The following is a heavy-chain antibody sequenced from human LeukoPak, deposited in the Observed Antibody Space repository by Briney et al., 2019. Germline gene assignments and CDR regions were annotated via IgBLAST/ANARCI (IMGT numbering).Heavy chain of an antibody. CDR3: ARDYYDSSGHYPFHY. V-gene: IGHV4-61*02. D-gene: IGHD3-22*01. CDR2: IYASGST. J-gene: IGHJ4*02. Sequence: SQTLSLTCIVSGGSISSGSYYWNWIRQPAGKGLEWIGRIYASGSTNYNPSLKSRVTMSVDTSENHFSLRMTSVTAADTAIYYCARDYYDSSGHYPFHYWGQGTLVTVSS. CDR1: GGSISSGSYY.